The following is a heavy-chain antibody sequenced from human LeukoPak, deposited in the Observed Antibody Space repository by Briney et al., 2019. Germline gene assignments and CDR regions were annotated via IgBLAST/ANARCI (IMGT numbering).Heavy chain of an antibody. J-gene: IGHJ4*02. CDR2: ISGSGGST. D-gene: IGHD4-11*01. CDR1: GFTFSSYA. CDR3: AKASTVTTND. V-gene: IGHV3-23*01. Sequence: GGSLRLSCAASGFTFSSYAMSWVRQAPGKGLEWVSAISGSGGSTYYAASVQGRFTISRDNTKNTLYLQMNSLRAEDTAVYYCAKASTVTTNDWGQGTLVTVSS.